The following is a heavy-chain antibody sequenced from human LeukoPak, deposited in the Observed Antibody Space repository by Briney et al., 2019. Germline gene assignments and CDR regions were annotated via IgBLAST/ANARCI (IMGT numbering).Heavy chain of an antibody. D-gene: IGHD6-13*01. CDR2: ISSNGGST. CDR1: GFTFSSYA. Sequence: GGSLRLSCAASGFTFSSYAMHWVRQAPGKGLEYVSAISSNGGSTYYANSVKGRFTISRDNSKNTLYLQMNSLRAEDTAVYYCAKDRLNSRVPHYFDNWGQGTLVTVSS. J-gene: IGHJ4*02. V-gene: IGHV3-64*04. CDR3: AKDRLNSRVPHYFDN.